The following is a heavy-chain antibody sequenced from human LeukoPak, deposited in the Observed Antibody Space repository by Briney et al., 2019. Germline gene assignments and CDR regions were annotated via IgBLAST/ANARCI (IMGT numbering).Heavy chain of an antibody. J-gene: IGHJ6*03. CDR1: GGSFGGYY. V-gene: IGHV4-34*01. Sequence: SETLSLTCAVYGGSFGGYYWSWIRQSPGKGLEWIGEINHSGSTNYNPSLKSRVTISVDTPKNQFSLKVKSVTAADAAVYYCARVVGHYYYMDVWAKGTTVTVFS. CDR3: ARVVGHYYYMDV. D-gene: IGHD1-26*01. CDR2: INHSGST.